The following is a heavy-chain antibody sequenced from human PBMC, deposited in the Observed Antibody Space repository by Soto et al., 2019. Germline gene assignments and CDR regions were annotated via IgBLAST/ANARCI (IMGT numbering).Heavy chain of an antibody. CDR1: GYTFTNYA. V-gene: IGHV1-3*01. CDR3: ARVYCSTTTCYGYYATDV. Sequence: GASVKVSCKASGYTFTNYAMHWVRHAPGQKLEWMGWINAGNGNTKYSETFQGRVTITRDTSANTAYMELSSLRSEDTAVYYCARVYCSTTTCYGYYATDVWGQGTTVTVSS. J-gene: IGHJ6*02. CDR2: INAGNGNT. D-gene: IGHD2-2*01.